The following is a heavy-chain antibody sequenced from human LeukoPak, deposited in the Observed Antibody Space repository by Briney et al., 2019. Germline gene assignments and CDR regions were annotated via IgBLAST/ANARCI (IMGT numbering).Heavy chain of an antibody. J-gene: IGHJ4*02. CDR1: GASISSDDYF. D-gene: IGHD5/OR15-5a*01. CDR3: ARTRGRVSKTDFDS. V-gene: IGHV4-39*07. CDR2: FYYSGYT. Sequence: SQTLSLTCTVSGASISSDDYFWGWHRQPPGQGLEWIATFYYSGYTYYTPSLSSRVTISADSSKNQFSLRMMSVTAADAAVYLCARTRGRVSKTDFDSWGQGTLVTVS.